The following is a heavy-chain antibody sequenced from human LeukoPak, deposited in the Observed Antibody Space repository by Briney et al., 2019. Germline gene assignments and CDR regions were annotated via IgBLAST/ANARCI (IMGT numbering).Heavy chain of an antibody. Sequence: SETLSLTCTVSGGSISSYYWSWIRQPPGKGLEWIGYIYYSGSTNHNPSLKSRVTISVDTSKNQFSLKLSSVTAADTAVYYCARAGTFWSGPTYYFDYWGQGTLVTVSS. CDR1: GGSISSYY. CDR3: ARAGTFWSGPTYYFDY. D-gene: IGHD3-3*01. J-gene: IGHJ4*02. V-gene: IGHV4-59*01. CDR2: IYYSGST.